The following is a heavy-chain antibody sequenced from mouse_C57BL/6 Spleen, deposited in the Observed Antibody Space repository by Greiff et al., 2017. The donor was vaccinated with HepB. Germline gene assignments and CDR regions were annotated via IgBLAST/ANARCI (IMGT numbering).Heavy chain of an antibody. D-gene: IGHD4-1*01. J-gene: IGHJ3*01. Sequence: VKLMESGAELVKPGASVKLSCKASGYTFTEYTIHWVKQRSGQGLEWIGWFYPGSGSIKYNEKFKDKATLTADKSSSTAYMESSRLTAEVSAVYLCARHERSWDEGFAYWGQGTLVTVSA. CDR3: ARHERSWDEGFAY. V-gene: IGHV1-62-2*01. CDR1: GYTFTEYT. CDR2: FYPGSGSI.